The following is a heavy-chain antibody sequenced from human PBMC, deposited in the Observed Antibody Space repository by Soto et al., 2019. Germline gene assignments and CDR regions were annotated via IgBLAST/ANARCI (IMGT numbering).Heavy chain of an antibody. D-gene: IGHD3-9*01. CDR2: INSDGSST. CDR1: GFTFSSYW. V-gene: IGHV3-74*01. Sequence: EVQLVESGGGLVQPGGSLRLSCAASGFTFSSYWMHWVRQAPGKGLVWVSRINSDGSSTSYVDSVKGRFTISRDNAKNKLYKQINNLRAEDTAVYYCARNDILTGYYMVPYYYYYGMDVWGQGTTVTVSS. CDR3: ARNDILTGYYMVPYYYYYGMDV. J-gene: IGHJ6*02.